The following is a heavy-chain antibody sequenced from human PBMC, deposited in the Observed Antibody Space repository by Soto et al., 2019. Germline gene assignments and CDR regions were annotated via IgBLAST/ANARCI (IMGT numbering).Heavy chain of an antibody. Sequence: GGSLRLSCAASGVTFSSYAMSWVRQAPGKGLEWVSAISGSGGSTYYADSVKGRFTISRDNSKNTLYLQMNSLRAEDTAVYYCAKGIDDYYYGMDVWGQGTTVTVSS. CDR1: GVTFSSYA. CDR3: AKGIDDYYYGMDV. V-gene: IGHV3-23*01. J-gene: IGHJ6*02. CDR2: ISGSGGST.